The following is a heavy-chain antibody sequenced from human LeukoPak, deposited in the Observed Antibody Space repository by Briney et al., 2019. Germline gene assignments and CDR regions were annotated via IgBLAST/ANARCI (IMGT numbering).Heavy chain of an antibody. CDR3: GKGLNRDYSGVGDS. J-gene: IGHJ4*02. V-gene: IGHV3-23*01. CDR2: SGSGVNT. CDR1: GFTFSSYA. D-gene: IGHD5-12*01. Sequence: PGGSLRLSCAASGFTFSSYAMSWVRQAPGKGLEWVSASGSGVNTYYADSVMGRFTISRDNSKNTLYLQVNSLRAEDTAVYHCGKGLNRDYSGVGDSWGQGTLVTVSS.